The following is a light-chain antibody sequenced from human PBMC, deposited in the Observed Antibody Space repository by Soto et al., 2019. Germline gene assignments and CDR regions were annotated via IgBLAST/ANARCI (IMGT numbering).Light chain of an antibody. V-gene: IGKV1-12*01. J-gene: IGKJ5*01. Sequence: DIQMTQSPSSVSASVGDRVTITCRASHGINSRLAWYQQKPGRAPNLLIYAASRLQSGVPSRFSGSGSGTDFTLIISSLQPEDSATYYCQQTNSFPITSGQGTRLEI. CDR3: QQTNSFPIT. CDR1: HGINSR. CDR2: AAS.